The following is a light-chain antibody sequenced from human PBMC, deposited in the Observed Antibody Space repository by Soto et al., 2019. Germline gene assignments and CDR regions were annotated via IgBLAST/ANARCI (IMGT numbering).Light chain of an antibody. J-gene: IGKJ5*01. Sequence: DIQMTQSPSSLSASIGDRFTITCQASQNITNNLSWYQQKPGKAPNLLIYHASKLAKGVTSRFSGSGSGTDFSFIITSLQREDLATYYCQQYYGLPPLTFGQGTDWR. CDR1: QNITNN. CDR2: HAS. V-gene: IGKV1-33*01. CDR3: QQYYGLPPLT.